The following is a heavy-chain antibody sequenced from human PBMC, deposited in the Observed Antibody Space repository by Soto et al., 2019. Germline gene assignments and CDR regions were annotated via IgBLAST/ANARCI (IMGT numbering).Heavy chain of an antibody. J-gene: IGHJ5*02. D-gene: IGHD1-26*01. CDR2: IYHSGGT. CDR3: ARGLGRSHWFDP. Sequence: TSGSLALTCAFSGGSLSSCNWGGWVRPPPGKGVEGSGGIYHSGGTNYNPAPKSRVTISVDKSKNQFSLKLSSVTAADTAVYYCARGLGRSHWFDPWGQGTLVTV. CDR1: GGSLSSCNW. V-gene: IGHV4-4*02.